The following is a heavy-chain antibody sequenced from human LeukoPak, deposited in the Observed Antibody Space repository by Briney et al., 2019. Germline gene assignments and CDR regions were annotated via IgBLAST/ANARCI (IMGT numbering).Heavy chain of an antibody. CDR3: AKDKRYSYGIFDY. V-gene: IGHV3-30*02. D-gene: IGHD5-18*01. Sequence: GGSLRLSCAASGFTFSGYGMHWVRQAPGKGLEWVAFIRYDGSNKYYADSVKGRFTISRDNSKNTLYLQMNSLRAEDTAVYYCAKDKRYSYGIFDYWGQGTLVTVSS. J-gene: IGHJ4*02. CDR1: GFTFSGYG. CDR2: IRYDGSNK.